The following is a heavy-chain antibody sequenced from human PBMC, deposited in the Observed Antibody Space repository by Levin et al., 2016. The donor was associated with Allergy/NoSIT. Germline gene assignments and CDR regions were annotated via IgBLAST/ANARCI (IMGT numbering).Heavy chain of an antibody. D-gene: IGHD6-6*01. J-gene: IGHJ4*02. V-gene: IGHV3-9*01. CDR3: AKDKTARQTSGLDY. CDR1: GFRFGDHA. CDR2: VSWNSESI. Sequence: SLKISCAASGFRFGDHAMHWVRQGPGKGLEWVSGVSWNSESIVYADSVKGRFTISRDNAKNSLYLQMNSLRVDDTALYYCAKDKTARQTSGLDYWGQGTLVTVSS.